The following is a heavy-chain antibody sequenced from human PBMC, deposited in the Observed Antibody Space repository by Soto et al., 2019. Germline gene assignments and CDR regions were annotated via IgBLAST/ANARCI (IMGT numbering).Heavy chain of an antibody. CDR1: GFTFSSYG. CDR3: SKGAYSGSYVDY. J-gene: IGHJ4*02. V-gene: IGHV3-30*18. Sequence: QVQLVESGGGVVQPGRSLRLSCAASGFTFSSYGMHWVRQAPGKGLEWVAVISYDGSNKYYADSVKGRFTISRDNSKNTLYLHMNRLRAEDTAVDYCSKGAYSGSYVDYWGQGTLVTVSS. D-gene: IGHD1-26*01. CDR2: ISYDGSNK.